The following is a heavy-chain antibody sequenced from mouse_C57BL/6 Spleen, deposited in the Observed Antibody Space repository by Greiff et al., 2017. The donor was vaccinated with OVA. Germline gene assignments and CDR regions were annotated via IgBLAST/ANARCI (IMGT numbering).Heavy chain of an antibody. CDR2: IDPSDSYT. J-gene: IGHJ2*01. Sequence: QVQLQQPGAELVMPGASVKLSCKASGYTFTSYWMHWVKQRPGQGLEWIGEIDPSDSYTNYNQKFKGKSTLTVNKSSSTAYMQRSSLTSEDAAVYYCARGGIYYDYERNLDYWGQGTTLTVSS. CDR3: ARGGIYYDYERNLDY. V-gene: IGHV1-69*01. CDR1: GYTFTSYW. D-gene: IGHD2-4*01.